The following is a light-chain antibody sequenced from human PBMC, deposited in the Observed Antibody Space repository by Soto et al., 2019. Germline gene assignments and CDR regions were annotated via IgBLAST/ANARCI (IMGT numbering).Light chain of an antibody. V-gene: IGKV3-20*01. Sequence: EIVLTQSPGTLSLSPGERATLSCRASQSVTSRFFAWYQQKPGQAPRLLIYDASSRATGIPDRFSGGGSGTDFTLTISRLEPEDFAVYYCQQYGSSPITFGQGTRLEI. CDR2: DAS. J-gene: IGKJ5*01. CDR3: QQYGSSPIT. CDR1: QSVTSRF.